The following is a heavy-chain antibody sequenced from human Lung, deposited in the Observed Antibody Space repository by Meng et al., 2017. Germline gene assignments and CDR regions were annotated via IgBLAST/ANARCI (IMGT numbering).Heavy chain of an antibody. D-gene: IGHD6-13*01. J-gene: IGHJ4*02. CDR2: IDPKSGDT. V-gene: IGHV1-2*06. Sequence: VPSGAEVKEPGASVKVSCKPSGYNFPDYWLHWVRRTPGQGLEWMGRIDPKSGDTHYAQRFQGRVTMTGDTSISTAYMELSGLRSDDTAMYYCARDEDISAAGKLFGDYWGQGTLVTVSS. CDR1: GYNFPDYW. CDR3: ARDEDISAAGKLFGDY.